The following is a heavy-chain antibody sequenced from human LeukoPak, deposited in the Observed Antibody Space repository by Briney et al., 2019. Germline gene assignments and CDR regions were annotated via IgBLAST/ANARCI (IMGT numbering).Heavy chain of an antibody. Sequence: GGSLRLSCAASGFTLSSYAMSWVRQAPGKGLEWVSAISGSGGSTYYADSVKGRFTISRDNSKNTLYLQMNSLRAEDTAVYYCASAAYSSGWYGGYYFDYWGQGTLVTVSS. CDR1: GFTLSSYA. V-gene: IGHV3-23*01. J-gene: IGHJ4*02. CDR2: ISGSGGST. CDR3: ASAAYSSGWYGGYYFDY. D-gene: IGHD6-19*01.